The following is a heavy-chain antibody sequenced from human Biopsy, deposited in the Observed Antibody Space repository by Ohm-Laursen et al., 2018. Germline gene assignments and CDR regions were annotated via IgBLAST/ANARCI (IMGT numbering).Heavy chain of an antibody. V-gene: IGHV4-59*01. CDR3: ARVEAGTYDALDI. J-gene: IGHJ3*02. Sequence: GTLSLTCNVSGDSISIYYWSWIRQPPGKGLEWIGNFYYSGSTNYNPSLKSRITMSLDRSKSQVSLRMNSVTAADTAVYYCARVEAGTYDALDIWGQGTLVAVSA. D-gene: IGHD1-26*01. CDR2: FYYSGST. CDR1: GDSISIYY.